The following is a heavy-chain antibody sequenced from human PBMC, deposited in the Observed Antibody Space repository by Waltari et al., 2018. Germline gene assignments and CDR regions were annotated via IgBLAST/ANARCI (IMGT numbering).Heavy chain of an antibody. CDR1: EYTFTSSY. Sequence: QVQLVQSGAAVKKPGASVKISCKTSEYTFTSSYIHWGRQAPGQGLEWKGIINPRGGSTIYAQKFQSRVTMTRDTSTSTVYMELSSLRSEDTAVYYCALDTGALWMDVWGQGTTVTVSS. V-gene: IGHV1-46*01. J-gene: IGHJ6*02. CDR3: ALDTGALWMDV. D-gene: IGHD2-21*01. CDR2: INPRGGST.